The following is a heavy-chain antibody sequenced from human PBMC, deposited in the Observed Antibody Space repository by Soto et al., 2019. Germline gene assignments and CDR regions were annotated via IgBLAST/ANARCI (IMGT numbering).Heavy chain of an antibody. CDR2: IYYSGST. Sequence: SETLSLTCTVSGGSISSYYWSWIRQPPGKGLEWIGSIYYSGSTNYNPSLKSRVTISVDTSKNQFSLRLNSVTAADTAVYYCARELLGEYSYGNWFDPWGQGTLVTVSS. J-gene: IGHJ5*02. V-gene: IGHV4-59*01. CDR3: ARELLGEYSYGNWFDP. D-gene: IGHD5-18*01. CDR1: GGSISSYY.